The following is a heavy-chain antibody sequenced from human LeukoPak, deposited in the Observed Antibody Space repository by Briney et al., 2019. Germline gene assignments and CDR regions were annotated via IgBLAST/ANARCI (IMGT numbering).Heavy chain of an antibody. CDR2: SYYSGSI. CDR3: ARVDSSSWYELYYFDY. J-gene: IGHJ4*02. V-gene: IGHV4-59*01. CDR1: GGSISGYY. D-gene: IGHD6-13*01. Sequence: PSETLSLTCTVSGGSISGYYWSWIRQPPGKGLEWIGYSYYSGSINYNPSLKSRVTISVDTSKNQFSLTLTSVTAADTAVYYCARVDSSSWYELYYFDYWGQGTLVTVSS.